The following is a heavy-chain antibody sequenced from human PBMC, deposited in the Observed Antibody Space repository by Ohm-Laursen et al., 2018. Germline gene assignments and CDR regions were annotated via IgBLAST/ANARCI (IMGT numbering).Heavy chain of an antibody. CDR1: GFSFNNYA. J-gene: IGHJ4*02. D-gene: IGHD3-22*01. CDR2: IKQDGSEK. CDR3: AKGAGHYYDSSGFDY. Sequence: GSLRLSCAASGFSFNNYAMNWVRQAPGKGLEWVANIKQDGSEKYYVDSVKGRFTISRDNAKNSLYLQMNSLRAEDTAVYYCAKGAGHYYDSSGFDYWGQGTLVTVSS. V-gene: IGHV3-7*03.